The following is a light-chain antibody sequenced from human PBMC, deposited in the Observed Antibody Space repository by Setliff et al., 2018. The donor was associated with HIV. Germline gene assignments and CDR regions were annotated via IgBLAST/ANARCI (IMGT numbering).Light chain of an antibody. V-gene: IGLV7-46*01. CDR2: DAT. CDR1: TGAVTSGHY. J-gene: IGLJ1*01. CDR3: LLSYGGARV. Sequence: QAVVTQESSLTVSPGGTISLTCVSSTGAVTSGHYPHWFQQKPGQVPRPLIYDATKTHSWTPSRFSGSLLRDKAALTLSNAQAEDEADYYCLLSYGGARVFGRGTKVTVL.